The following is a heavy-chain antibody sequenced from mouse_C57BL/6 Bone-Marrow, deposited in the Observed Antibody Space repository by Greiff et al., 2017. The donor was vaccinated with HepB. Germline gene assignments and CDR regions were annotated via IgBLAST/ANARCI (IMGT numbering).Heavy chain of an antibody. J-gene: IGHJ4*01. CDR3: ARRETGTDAMDY. CDR2: ISRGGSYT. CDR1: GFTFSSYG. V-gene: IGHV5-6*01. D-gene: IGHD4-1*01. Sequence: EVKLVESGGDLVKPGGSLKLSCAASGFTFSSYGMSWVRQTPGKRLEWVATISRGGSYTYYPDSVKGRFTISRDNAKNTLYLQMSSLKSEDTAMYYCARRETGTDAMDYWGQGTSVTVSS.